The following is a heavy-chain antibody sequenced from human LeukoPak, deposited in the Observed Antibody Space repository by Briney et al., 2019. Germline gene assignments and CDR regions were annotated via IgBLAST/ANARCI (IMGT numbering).Heavy chain of an antibody. J-gene: IGHJ4*02. V-gene: IGHV4-34*01. D-gene: IGHD3-22*01. CDR1: GGSFSGYY. Sequence: SETLSLTCAVYGGSFSGYYWSWIRQPPGKGLEWIGEINLSGSTNYNPSLKSRVTISVDTSKNQFSLKLSSVTAADTAVYYCASTAYYYDSSGYHTPIDYWGQGTLVTVPS. CDR3: ASTAYYYDSSGYHTPIDY. CDR2: INLSGST.